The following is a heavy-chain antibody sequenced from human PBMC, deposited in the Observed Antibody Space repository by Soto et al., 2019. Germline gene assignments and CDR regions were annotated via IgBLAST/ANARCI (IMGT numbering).Heavy chain of an antibody. V-gene: IGHV5-51*01. CDR1: GYSFTSYW. Sequence: DSLKISCKGSGYSFTSYWIGWVRQMPGKGLEWMGIIYPGDSDTRYSPSFQGQVTISADKSISTAYLQGGSLKASDTAMYYCARIYALGPYYDFWSGYSQHTYHGMDVSGQGTTVTVSS. CDR3: ARIYALGPYYDFWSGYSQHTYHGMDV. D-gene: IGHD3-3*01. CDR2: IYPGDSDT. J-gene: IGHJ6*02.